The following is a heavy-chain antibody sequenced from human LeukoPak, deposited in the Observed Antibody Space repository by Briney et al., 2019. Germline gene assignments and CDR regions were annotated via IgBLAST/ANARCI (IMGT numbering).Heavy chain of an antibody. Sequence: SETLSLTCAVYGGSFSGYYWSWIRQPPGKGLEWIGEINHSGSTNYNPSLKSRVAISVDTSKNQFSLKLRSVTAADTAVYYCARETSQKGAHYMDVWGKGTTVTISS. V-gene: IGHV4-34*01. D-gene: IGHD3-16*01. CDR2: INHSGST. CDR3: ARETSQKGAHYMDV. J-gene: IGHJ6*03. CDR1: GGSFSGYY.